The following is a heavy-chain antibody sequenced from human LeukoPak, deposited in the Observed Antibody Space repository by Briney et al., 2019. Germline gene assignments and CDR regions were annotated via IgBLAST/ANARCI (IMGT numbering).Heavy chain of an antibody. D-gene: IGHD1-26*01. CDR2: ISVSGGST. CDR3: AIHSGSYYAFDY. Sequence: GGSLRLSCAASGFTFNSYAMSWVRQAPGKGLEWVSTISVSGGSTYYADSVKGRFTISRDNSKNTLYLQMNSLRAEDTAVYYCAIHSGSYYAFDYWGQGTLVTVSS. J-gene: IGHJ4*02. CDR1: GFTFNSYA. V-gene: IGHV3-23*01.